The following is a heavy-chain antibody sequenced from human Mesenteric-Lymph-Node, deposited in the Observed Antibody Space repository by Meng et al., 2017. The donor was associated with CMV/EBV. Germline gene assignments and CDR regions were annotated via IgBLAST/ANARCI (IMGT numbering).Heavy chain of an antibody. V-gene: IGHV3-30*02. J-gene: IGHJ6*02. CDR1: GFTFSSYW. CDR3: AKDRTVLNYYYYGMDV. Sequence: GGSLRLSCAASGFTFSSYWMSWVRQAPGKGLEWVAFIRYDGSNKYYADSVKGRFTISRDNSKNTLYLQMNSLRAEDTAVYYCAKDRTVLNYYYYGMDVWGQGTTVTVS. D-gene: IGHD2-8*02. CDR2: IRYDGSNK.